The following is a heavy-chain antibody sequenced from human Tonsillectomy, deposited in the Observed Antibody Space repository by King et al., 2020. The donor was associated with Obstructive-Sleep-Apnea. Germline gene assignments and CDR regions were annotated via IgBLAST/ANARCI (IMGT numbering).Heavy chain of an antibody. J-gene: IGHJ4*02. V-gene: IGHV4-34*01. CDR2: INHSGST. Sequence: QVRLQQWGAGLLKPSETLSLTCAVYGGSFSGYYWSWIRQPPGKGLEWIGEINHSGSTNYNPSLKSRVTISVDTSKNQFSLKLSSVTAADTAVYYCAGAATVTFFDYWGQGTLVTVSS. CDR3: AGAATVTFFDY. D-gene: IGHD5-12*01. CDR1: GGSFSGYY.